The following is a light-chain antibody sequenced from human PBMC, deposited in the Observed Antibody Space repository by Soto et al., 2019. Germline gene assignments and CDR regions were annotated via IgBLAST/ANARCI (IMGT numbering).Light chain of an antibody. J-gene: IGLJ2*01. V-gene: IGLV2-23*02. CDR2: EVV. Sequence: QSALTQPASVSGSPGQSITISCTGSSSDVGTYNLVSWYQHHPGKAPKLMISEVVKRPSGVSNRFSGSKSGNTASLTISGLQAEDEADYYCCSYAGRSMFVFGGGTKVTVL. CDR3: CSYAGRSMFV. CDR1: SSDVGTYNL.